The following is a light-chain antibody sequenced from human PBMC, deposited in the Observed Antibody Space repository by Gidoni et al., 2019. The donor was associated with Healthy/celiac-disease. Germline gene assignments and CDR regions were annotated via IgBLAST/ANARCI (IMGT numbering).Light chain of an antibody. V-gene: IGLV2-8*01. CDR2: EVS. J-gene: IGLJ1*01. CDR3: SSYAGSNNYV. CDR1: SSDVGGYNY. Sequence: HSDLTQPPSASGSPGQPVTISCTGTSSDVGGYNYVSWYQQHPGKAHKLMFYEVSKRPSGVPDRFSGSKSCNAASLTVSGLQAEDEADYYCSSYAGSNNYVFGTGTKVTVL.